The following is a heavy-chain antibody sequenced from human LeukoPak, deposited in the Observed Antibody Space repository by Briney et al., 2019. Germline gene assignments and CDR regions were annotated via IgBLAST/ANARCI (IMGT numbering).Heavy chain of an antibody. V-gene: IGHV1-18*01. D-gene: IGHD4-17*01. CDR2: ISAYNGNT. CDR3: ATQPTVTTRQGYYYYGMDV. J-gene: IGHJ6*02. Sequence: GASVKVSCKASGYTFTSYGISWVRQAPGQGLEWMGWISAYNGNTNYAQKLQGRVTMTRDTSTSTVYMELSSLRSEDTAVYYCATQPTVTTRQGYYYYGMDVWGQGTTVTVSS. CDR1: GYTFTSYG.